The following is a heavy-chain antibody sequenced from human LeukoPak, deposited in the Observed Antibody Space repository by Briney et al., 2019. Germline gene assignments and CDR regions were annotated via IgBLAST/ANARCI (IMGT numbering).Heavy chain of an antibody. Sequence: GGSLRLSCAASGFTFSSYEMNWVRQAPGKGLEWGSYISSSGSTIYYADSVKGRFTISRDNAKNSLYLQMNSLRAEDTAVYYCARQDTAMGGYYYYYMDVWGKGTTVTVPS. J-gene: IGHJ6*03. CDR3: ARQDTAMGGYYYYYMDV. D-gene: IGHD5-18*01. V-gene: IGHV3-48*03. CDR1: GFTFSSYE. CDR2: ISSSGSTI.